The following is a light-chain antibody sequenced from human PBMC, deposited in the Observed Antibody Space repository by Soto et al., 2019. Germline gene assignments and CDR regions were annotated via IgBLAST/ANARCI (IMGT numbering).Light chain of an antibody. CDR1: SSDVGGYNY. CDR3: SSYTSSSTLGVV. J-gene: IGLJ2*01. V-gene: IGLV2-14*01. Sequence: QSALTQPAAVSGSPGQSITISCTGTSSDVGGYNYVYWYQQHPGKAPKLMSYDVSNRPSGVSNRFSGSKSGNTASLTISGLQAEDEADYYCSSYTSSSTLGVVFGGGTKPTVL. CDR2: DVS.